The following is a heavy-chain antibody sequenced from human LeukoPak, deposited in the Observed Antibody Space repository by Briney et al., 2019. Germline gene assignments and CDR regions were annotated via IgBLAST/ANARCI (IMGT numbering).Heavy chain of an antibody. Sequence: VASVKVSCKTSGYTFTDYYIYWVRQAPGQGLEWMGWISPNSGGTNYAQKFQGRVTMTRDTSISTAYMELNRLRSDDTAVYYCAREGNNNWSDHWGQGTLVTVSS. J-gene: IGHJ5*02. CDR3: AREGNNNWSDH. CDR1: GYTFTDYY. V-gene: IGHV1-2*02. D-gene: IGHD4-23*01. CDR2: ISPNSGGT.